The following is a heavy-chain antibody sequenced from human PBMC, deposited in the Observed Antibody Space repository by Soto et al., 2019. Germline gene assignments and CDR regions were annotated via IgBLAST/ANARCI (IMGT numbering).Heavy chain of an antibody. CDR1: GFTFSSYS. CDR2: ISSSSSSYI. D-gene: IGHD3-10*01. CDR3: ARADTYYYGSGSYSLWFDP. V-gene: IGHV3-21*01. Sequence: GGSLRLSCAASGFTFSSYSMNWVRQAPGKGLEWVSSISSSSSSYIYYADSVKGRFTISRDNAKNSLYLQMNSLRAEDTAVYYCARADTYYYGSGSYSLWFDPWGQGTLVTVSS. J-gene: IGHJ5*02.